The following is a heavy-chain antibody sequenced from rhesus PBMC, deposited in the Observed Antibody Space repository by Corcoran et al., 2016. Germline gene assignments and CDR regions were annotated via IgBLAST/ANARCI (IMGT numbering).Heavy chain of an antibody. D-gene: IGHD2-27*01. V-gene: IGHV4-106*01. CDR2: IYGSGGGT. CDR1: GGSISDDYY. CDR3: ARDWEHRGGIHV. J-gene: IGHJ5-1*01. Sequence: QVQLQESGPGLVKPSETLSLTCAVSGGSISDDYYWSWIRQPPGKGLEWIGYIYGSGGGTNDNPSLKNRVTISIDTSKNQFSLKLSSVTAADTAVYYCARDWEHRGGIHVWGPGVLVTVSS.